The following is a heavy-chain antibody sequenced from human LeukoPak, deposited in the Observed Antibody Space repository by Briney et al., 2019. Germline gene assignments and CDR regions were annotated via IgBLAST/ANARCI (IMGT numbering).Heavy chain of an antibody. V-gene: IGHV3-33*01. CDR1: GFTFSRYG. J-gene: IGHJ4*02. Sequence: GRSLRLSCAASGFTFSRYGTHWVRQAPGKGREGVAVIWFDGSKEYYADSAKGRFTISRDNSKNTLYLQLNSLRGEDTAVYYCAREMWDSYGYVDYWGQGTLVTVSS. D-gene: IGHD5-18*01. CDR2: IWFDGSKE. CDR3: AREMWDSYGYVDY.